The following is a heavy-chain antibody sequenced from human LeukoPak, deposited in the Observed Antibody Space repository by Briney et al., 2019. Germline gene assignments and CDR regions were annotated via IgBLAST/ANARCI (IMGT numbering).Heavy chain of an antibody. J-gene: IGHJ4*02. CDR2: ISRSGTYL. Sequence: GGSLRLSCGASGFTFSNYAMHWVRQAPGKGLEWVSSISRSGTYLYYADSVKRRFTISRDNAKDSLYLQMNSLRVEDTAVYFCARGLFGVINPTDYWGQGTLVTLSS. D-gene: IGHD3-3*01. CDR1: GFTFSNYA. V-gene: IGHV3-21*01. CDR3: ARGLFGVINPTDY.